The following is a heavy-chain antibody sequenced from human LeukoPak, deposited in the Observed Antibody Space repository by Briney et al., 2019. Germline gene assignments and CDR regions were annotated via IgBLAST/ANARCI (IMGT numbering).Heavy chain of an antibody. CDR2: IYYIGST. V-gene: IGHV4-59*01. J-gene: IGHJ6*03. Sequence: SQTLSLTCTVSGGSISSYYWSWIRQPPRKGLEWIGYIYYIGSTNYNPSLKTRFTISVDTSKNQFSLKLRSVTAADTPVYYCARGQWLGSAPRYFYYYLDVWGEGTTVTVSS. CDR1: GGSISSYY. CDR3: ARGQWLGSAPRYFYYYLDV. D-gene: IGHD5-12*01.